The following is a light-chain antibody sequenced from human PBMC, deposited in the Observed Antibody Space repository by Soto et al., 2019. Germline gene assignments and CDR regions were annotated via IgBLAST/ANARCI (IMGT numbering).Light chain of an antibody. CDR2: DTS. V-gene: IGKV3-11*02. CDR3: QQRSNWPLT. J-gene: IGKJ4*01. Sequence: EIVLTQSPVTLSLSPGDTATLSCRASESVVRYLDWYQQKPGQAPRLLMYDTSKRATGIPARFSGSGYGRDFTLTISSLEPEDFAVYYCQQRSNWPLTFGGGTKVEIK. CDR1: ESVVRY.